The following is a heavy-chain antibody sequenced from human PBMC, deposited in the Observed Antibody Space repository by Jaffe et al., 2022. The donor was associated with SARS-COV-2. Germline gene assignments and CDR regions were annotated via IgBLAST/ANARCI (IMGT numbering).Heavy chain of an antibody. Sequence: QVQLVQSGAEVKKPGASVKVSCKASGYTFTSYGISWVRQAPGQGLEWMGWISAYNGNTNYAQKLQGRVTMTTDTSTSTAYMELRSLRSDDTAVYYCARAWLGQQLVGTRSKFDPWGQGTLVTVSS. V-gene: IGHV1-18*01. D-gene: IGHD6-13*01. CDR2: ISAYNGNT. CDR3: ARAWLGQQLVGTRSKFDP. CDR1: GYTFTSYG. J-gene: IGHJ5*02.